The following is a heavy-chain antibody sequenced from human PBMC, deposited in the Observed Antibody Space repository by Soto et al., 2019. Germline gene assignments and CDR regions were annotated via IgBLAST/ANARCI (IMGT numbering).Heavy chain of an antibody. Sequence: SETLSLTCVISSYSISSGFFWAWIRQPPGRGLEWVGSIYHTGDTHYNPSLRSQVSMSVDTSKNHFSLRLTYLTAADTAVYFCARDTNSLDLWGQGILVTVSS. D-gene: IGHD2-8*01. CDR3: ARDTNSLDL. V-gene: IGHV4-38-2*02. CDR1: SYSISSGFF. CDR2: IYHTGDT. J-gene: IGHJ5*02.